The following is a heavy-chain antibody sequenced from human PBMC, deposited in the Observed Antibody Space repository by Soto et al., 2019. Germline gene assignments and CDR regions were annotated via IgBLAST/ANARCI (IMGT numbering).Heavy chain of an antibody. D-gene: IGHD6-13*01. CDR2: ISSSSYI. Sequence: GGSLRLSCAASGFTFSSYSMNWVRQAPGKGLEWVSSISSSSYIYYADSVKGRFTISRDNAKNSLYLQMNSLRAEDTAVYYCARDIVAAGTPYYYYVMDVWGQGTTVTVSS. CDR1: GFTFSSYS. J-gene: IGHJ6*02. CDR3: ARDIVAAGTPYYYYVMDV. V-gene: IGHV3-21*01.